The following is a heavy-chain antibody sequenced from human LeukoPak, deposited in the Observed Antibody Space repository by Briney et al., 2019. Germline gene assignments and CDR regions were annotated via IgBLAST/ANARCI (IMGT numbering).Heavy chain of an antibody. J-gene: IGHJ6*02. CDR1: GFTFSSYA. V-gene: IGHV3-23*01. D-gene: IGHD3-22*01. Sequence: PGGSLRLSCAASGFTFSSYAMSWVRQAPGKGLEWVSAISGSGGSTYYADSVKGRFTISRDNSKNTLYLQMNSLRAEDTAVYYCAKTQYYYDSSGYYAPYYYYYYGMDVWGQGTTVTVSS. CDR3: AKTQYYYDSSGYYAPYYYYYYGMDV. CDR2: ISGSGGST.